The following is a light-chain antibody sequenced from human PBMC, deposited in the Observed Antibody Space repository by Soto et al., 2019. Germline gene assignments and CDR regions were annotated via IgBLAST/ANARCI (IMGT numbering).Light chain of an antibody. V-gene: IGKV3-11*01. J-gene: IGKJ4*01. CDR1: QSVSSS. CDR3: QQRSSWPLT. Sequence: EIVLTQSPATLSLSPGETATLSCRASQSVSSSLAWYQRKPGQTPRLLIYDASNRATGIPARFSGSGSGTDFTLTVSSLEPEDFAVYYCQQRSSWPLTFGGGTKVEIK. CDR2: DAS.